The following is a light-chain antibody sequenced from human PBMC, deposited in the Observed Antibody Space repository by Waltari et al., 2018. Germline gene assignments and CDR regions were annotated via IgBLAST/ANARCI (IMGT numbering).Light chain of an antibody. V-gene: IGKV4-1*01. CDR3: QQYYSTLPIT. CDR1: QSVLYSSNNKNY. CDR2: CAS. J-gene: IGKJ5*01. Sequence: DIVMTQSPDSLAVSLGERATINCKSSQSVLYSSNNKNYLAWYQQKPGQPPKLLTYCASTRESGVPDRFSGSGSGTDFTLTISSLQAEDVAVYYCQQYYSTLPITFGQGTRLEIK.